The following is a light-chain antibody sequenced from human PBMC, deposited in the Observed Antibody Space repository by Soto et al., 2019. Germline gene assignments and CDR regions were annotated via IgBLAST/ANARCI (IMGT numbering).Light chain of an antibody. J-gene: IGKJ1*01. CDR2: KAS. CDR1: QSISSW. Sequence: DIQMTQSPSTLSASVGDRVTITCRASQSISSWLAWYQQRPGKAPKLLIYKASNLESGVPSRFSGSGSGTELTLTISSLHPDDVATYYCQQYYTYPWACGPGTKVEIK. V-gene: IGKV1-5*03. CDR3: QQYYTYPWA.